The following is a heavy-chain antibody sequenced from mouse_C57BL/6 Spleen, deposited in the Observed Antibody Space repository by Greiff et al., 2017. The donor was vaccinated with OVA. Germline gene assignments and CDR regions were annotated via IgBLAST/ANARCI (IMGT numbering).Heavy chain of an antibody. J-gene: IGHJ3*01. CDR2: IDPENGDT. CDR3: NTGDWFAY. V-gene: IGHV14-4*01. CDR1: GFNIKDDY. Sequence: VQLQQSGAELVRPGASVKLSCTASGFNIKDDYMHWVKQRPEQGLEWIGWIDPENGDTEYASKFQGKATITADPSSNTAYLQPSRLTSEEHAVYYRNTGDWFAYWGQGTLVTVSA.